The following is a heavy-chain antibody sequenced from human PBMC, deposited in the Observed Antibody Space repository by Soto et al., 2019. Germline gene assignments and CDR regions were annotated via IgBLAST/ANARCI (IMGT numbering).Heavy chain of an antibody. Sequence: ASVKVSCKASGYTFTGYYMHWVRQAPGQGLEWMGWINPNSGGTNYAQKFQGRVTMTRDTSNSTAYMELSRLRSDDTAVYYCARDYDFWSGHAAFDIWGQGTMVTVSS. CDR2: INPNSGGT. CDR3: ARDYDFWSGHAAFDI. D-gene: IGHD3-3*01. V-gene: IGHV1-2*02. CDR1: GYTFTGYY. J-gene: IGHJ3*02.